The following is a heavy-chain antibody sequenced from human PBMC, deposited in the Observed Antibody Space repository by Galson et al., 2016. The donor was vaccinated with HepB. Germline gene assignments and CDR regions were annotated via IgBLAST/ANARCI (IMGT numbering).Heavy chain of an antibody. CDR2: IDPSDSYT. J-gene: IGHJ4*02. V-gene: IGHV5-10-1*01. Sequence: QSGAEVKKPGESLRISCKGSGYSFTSYWISWVRQMPGKGLQWMGRIDPSDSYTNYSPSFQGHVTISADKSINTAYLQWTSLEASDTAMYFCARLDGFAAVAGTGNDYWGQGTLVTVSS. CDR1: GYSFTSYW. D-gene: IGHD6-19*01. CDR3: ARLDGFAAVAGTGNDY.